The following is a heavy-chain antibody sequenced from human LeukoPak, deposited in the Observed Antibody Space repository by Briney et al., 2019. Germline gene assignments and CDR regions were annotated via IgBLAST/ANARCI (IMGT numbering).Heavy chain of an antibody. D-gene: IGHD3-10*01. CDR1: GFRFSSYS. J-gene: IGHJ1*01. CDR3: AKGVGSRFGEVSPIQH. CDR2: ISGSGGST. Sequence: PGGSLRLSCAASGFRFSSYSMTWVRQAPGKGLEWVSAISGSGGSTYYADSVKGRFTISRDNSKNTLYLQMNSLRAEDTAAYYCAKGVGSRFGEVSPIQHWGQGTLVTVSS. V-gene: IGHV3-23*01.